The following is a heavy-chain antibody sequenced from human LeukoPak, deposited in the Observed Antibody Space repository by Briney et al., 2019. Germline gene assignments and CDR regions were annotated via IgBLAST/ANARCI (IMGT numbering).Heavy chain of an antibody. V-gene: IGHV4-59*01. J-gene: IGHJ3*02. CDR2: ISYSGST. CDR3: ARAYYFDSSGYDDAFDI. CDR1: GGSISNYY. D-gene: IGHD3-22*01. Sequence: PSVTVSLTCTISGGSISNYYWTWIRQPPGKGLEWIGFISYSGSTSYNPSLKSRVTISLDTSKNQFSLKLSSVTAADTAVYYCARAYYFDSSGYDDAFDIWGQGTMVTV.